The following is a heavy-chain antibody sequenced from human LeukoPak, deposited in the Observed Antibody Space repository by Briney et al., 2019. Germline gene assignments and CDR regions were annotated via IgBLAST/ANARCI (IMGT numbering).Heavy chain of an antibody. CDR1: GGTFSRYA. J-gene: IGHJ3*02. CDR3: ARCRDGYNSGAFDI. D-gene: IGHD5-24*01. V-gene: IGHV1-69*05. Sequence: SVKVSCKASGGTFSRYAISWVRQAPGQGLEWMGRIIPIFGTANYAQKFQGRVTITTDESTSTAYMELSSLRSEDTAVYYCARCRDGYNSGAFDIWGQGTMVTVSS. CDR2: IIPIFGTA.